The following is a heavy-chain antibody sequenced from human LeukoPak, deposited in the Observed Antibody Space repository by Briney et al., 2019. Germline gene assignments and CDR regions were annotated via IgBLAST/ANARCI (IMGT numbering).Heavy chain of an antibody. J-gene: IGHJ4*02. CDR2: ISPYNGNT. CDR1: GYTFTSHG. D-gene: IGHD2-2*01. V-gene: IGHV1-18*01. CDR3: VRAPQTVPGVMVFY. Sequence: GASVKVSCKASGYTFTSHGISWVRQAPGQGLEWMGWISPYNGNTNYAQKFQGRVTMTTDTSTSTAYMELRSLRSDDTAVYYCVRAPQTVPGVMVFYWGQGTLVTVSS.